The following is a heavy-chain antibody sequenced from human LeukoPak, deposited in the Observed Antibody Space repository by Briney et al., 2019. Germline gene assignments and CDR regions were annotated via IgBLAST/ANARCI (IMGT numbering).Heavy chain of an antibody. J-gene: IGHJ4*02. CDR3: ARVGTGTRSFDY. D-gene: IGHD1/OR15-1a*01. CDR2: ISACNGYT. Sequence: GASVKVSCKTSGYTFTTYDINWVRQAPGQGLEWMGRISACNGYTNYGQKLQGRVTMTTDTSTSTAYMELRSLRSDDTAVYYCARVGTGTRSFDYWGQGTLVTVSS. V-gene: IGHV1-18*01. CDR1: GYTFTTYD.